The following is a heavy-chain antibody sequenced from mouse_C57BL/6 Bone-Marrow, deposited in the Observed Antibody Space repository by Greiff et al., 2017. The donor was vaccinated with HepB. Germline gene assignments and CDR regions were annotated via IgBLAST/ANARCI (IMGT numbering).Heavy chain of an antibody. CDR2: IWTGGGT. D-gene: IGHD1-1*01. J-gene: IGHJ1*03. CDR3: ARNGATTVVAYWYVDV. CDR1: GFSLTSYA. V-gene: IGHV2-9-1*01. Sequence: VKLVESGPGLVAPSQSLSITCTVSGFSLTSYAISWVRQPPGKGLEWLGVIWTGGGTNYNSALKSRLSISKDNSKSQVFLKMNSLQTDDTARYYCARNGATTVVAYWYVDVWGTGTTVTVSS.